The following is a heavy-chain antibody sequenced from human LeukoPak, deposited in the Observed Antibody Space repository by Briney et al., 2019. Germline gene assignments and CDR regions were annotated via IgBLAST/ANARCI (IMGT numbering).Heavy chain of an antibody. J-gene: IGHJ5*02. Sequence: GGSLRLSCTASGFTFTNVWMSWVRQAPGTGLEWVSSIGPSSGDIYYADSVKGRFTISRDNDKNSLYLQMNSLRAEDTAVYYCESDGGARVGVLAWGQGTQVTVSS. CDR3: ESDGGARVGVLA. D-gene: IGHD3-10*01. CDR2: IGPSSGDI. V-gene: IGHV3-21*01. CDR1: GFTFTNVW.